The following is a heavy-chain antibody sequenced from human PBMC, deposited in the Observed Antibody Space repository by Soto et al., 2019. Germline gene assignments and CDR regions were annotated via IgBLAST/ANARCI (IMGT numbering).Heavy chain of an antibody. D-gene: IGHD3-22*01. J-gene: IGHJ5*02. CDR3: ARVCYDSSGYYWFDP. CDR1: GYSFTSYW. Sequence: PGESLKISCKGSGYSFTSYWIGWVRQMPGKGLEWMGIIYPGDSDTRYSPSFQGQVTISADKSISTAYLQWSSLKASDTAMYYCARVCYDSSGYYWFDPWGQGTLVTVSS. CDR2: IYPGDSDT. V-gene: IGHV5-51*01.